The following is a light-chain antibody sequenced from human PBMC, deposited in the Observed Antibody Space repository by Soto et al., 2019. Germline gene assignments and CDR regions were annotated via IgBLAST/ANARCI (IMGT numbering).Light chain of an antibody. J-gene: IGLJ1*01. Sequence: SYELTQPLSVSVALGQTARITCGGDNFGSKIVHWYQQKPGQAPVLVIYRDANRPSGIPERFSGSNAGNTATLTISRAQAGDGADYYCQVWDSSTVVFGTRTKLTVL. CDR3: QVWDSSTVV. V-gene: IGLV3-9*01. CDR1: NFGSKI. CDR2: RDA.